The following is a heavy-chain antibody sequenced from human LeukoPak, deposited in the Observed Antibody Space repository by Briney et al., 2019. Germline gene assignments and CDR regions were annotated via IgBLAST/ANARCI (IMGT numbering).Heavy chain of an antibody. CDR3: AKSTGGGGHDS. D-gene: IGHD4-23*01. J-gene: IGHJ5*01. CDR2: VYHSGT. Sequence: SEALSLTCTVSGYSIGTGHYWAWIRQPPGKGLEWIGCVYHSGTYYKSSLTSRVTISMDTSKNQFSLKLTSVTATDSAFYYCAKSTGGGGHDSWGQGTLVTVSS. CDR1: GYSIGTGHY. V-gene: IGHV4-38-2*02.